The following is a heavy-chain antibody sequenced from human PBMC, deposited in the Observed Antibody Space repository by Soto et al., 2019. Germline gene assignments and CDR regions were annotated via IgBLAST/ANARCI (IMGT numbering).Heavy chain of an antibody. CDR2: IRSKAYSGTS. CDR3: SRDRSGITMIRGVADY. Sequence: GGSLRLSCAASGFTFNTYGMTWVRQAPGKGLEWVGFIRSKAYSGTSEYATSVKGRFTMSRDDSKNIAYLQMNSLKTEDTAVYYCSRDRSGITMIRGVADYWGQGTLVTVSS. V-gene: IGHV3-49*04. J-gene: IGHJ4*02. CDR1: GFTFNTYG. D-gene: IGHD3-10*01.